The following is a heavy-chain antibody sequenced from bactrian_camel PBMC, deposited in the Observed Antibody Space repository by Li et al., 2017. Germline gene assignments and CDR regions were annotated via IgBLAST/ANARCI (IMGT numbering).Heavy chain of an antibody. CDR2: IYSSGDT. J-gene: IGHJ4*01. Sequence: QLVESGEALVQPGGSLRLSCAASGFTFSSNDMTWVRQAPGKGLEWLSTIYSSGDTYYADSVKGRFTISRDNAKTTVYLQMNSLKPEDTAMYYCAASTIVVVTTTLRGHEYNYWGQGTQVTVS. CDR1: GFTFSSND. D-gene: IGHD2*01. CDR3: AASTIVVVTTTLRGHEYNY. V-gene: IGHV3S40*01.